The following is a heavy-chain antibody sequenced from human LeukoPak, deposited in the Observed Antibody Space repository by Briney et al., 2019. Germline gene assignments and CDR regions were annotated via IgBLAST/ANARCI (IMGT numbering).Heavy chain of an antibody. CDR2: ISAYNGNT. J-gene: IGHJ3*02. CDR1: GYTFTSYG. CDR3: ARESSKTGAFDI. Sequence: VASVKVSCKASGYTFTSYGISWVRQAPGQGLEWMGWISAYNGNTNYAQKLRGRVTMTTDTSTSTAYMELRSLRSDDTAVYYCARESSKTGAFDIWGQGTMVTVSS. V-gene: IGHV1-18*01. D-gene: IGHD2-15*01.